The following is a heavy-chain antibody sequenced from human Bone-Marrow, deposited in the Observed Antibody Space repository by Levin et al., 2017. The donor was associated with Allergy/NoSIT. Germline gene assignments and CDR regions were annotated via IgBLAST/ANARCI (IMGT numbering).Heavy chain of an antibody. Sequence: SQTLSLTCAVYGGSFSGYYWSWIRQPPGKGLEWIGEINHSESTNYNPSPKSRVTISVDTSKNQFSLKLSSVTAADKAMYYCACRRLTRSTSPFDYWGQGTLVTVSS. V-gene: IGHV4-34*01. D-gene: IGHD1-7*01. J-gene: IGHJ4*02. CDR1: GGSFSGYY. CDR3: ACRRLTRSTSPFDY. CDR2: INHSEST.